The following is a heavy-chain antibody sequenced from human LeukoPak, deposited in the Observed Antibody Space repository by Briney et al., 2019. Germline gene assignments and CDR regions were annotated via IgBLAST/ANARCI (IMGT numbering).Heavy chain of an antibody. D-gene: IGHD6-19*01. CDR3: SADPPGFSSGIDY. J-gene: IGHJ4*02. V-gene: IGHV3-15*01. CDR1: GFTFINAW. Sequence: GGSLRLSCAASGFTFINAWMNWVRQAPGKGLEWVGHIKSKIDGGTTDYAAPVKGRFTISRDDSKNTLYLQMNSLKTEDTAVYYSSADPPGFSSGIDYCGQGTLVTVSS. CDR2: IKSKIDGGTT.